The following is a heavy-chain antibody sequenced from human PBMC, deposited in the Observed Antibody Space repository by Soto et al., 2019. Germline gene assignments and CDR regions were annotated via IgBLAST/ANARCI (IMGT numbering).Heavy chain of an antibody. Sequence: QVQLVQSGAEVKKPGSSVKVSCKASGGTFSSYAISWVRQAPGQGLEWMGGIIPIFGTANYAQKFQGRVTITADESTSTAYMELSSLRSEDTAVYYCEREKSSYGYPYYFDYWGQGTLVTVSS. J-gene: IGHJ4*02. D-gene: IGHD5-18*01. CDR1: GGTFSSYA. CDR3: EREKSSYGYPYYFDY. CDR2: IIPIFGTA. V-gene: IGHV1-69*01.